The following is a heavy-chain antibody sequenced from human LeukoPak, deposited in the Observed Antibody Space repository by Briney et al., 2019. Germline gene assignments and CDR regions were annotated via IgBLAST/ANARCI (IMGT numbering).Heavy chain of an antibody. CDR1: GFTFSSYA. CDR2: ISYDGSNI. D-gene: IGHD3-10*01. V-gene: IGHV3-30*04. CDR3: ARYLGLLWFGELLG. J-gene: IGHJ4*02. Sequence: GGSLRLSCAASGFTFSSYAMHWVREAPGKGLEWVAVISYDGSNIYYADSVKDRFTISRDNSKNTLYLQMNSLRAEDTAVYYCARYLGLLWFGELLGWGQGTLVTVSS.